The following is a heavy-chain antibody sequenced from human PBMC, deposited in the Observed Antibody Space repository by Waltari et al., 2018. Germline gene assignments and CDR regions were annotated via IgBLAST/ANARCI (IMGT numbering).Heavy chain of an antibody. CDR3: ATYIGASLGTAAFDV. CDR2: ISYIGAT. CDR1: GVSITANRHY. V-gene: IGHV4-39*01. D-gene: IGHD5-12*01. J-gene: IGHJ3*01. Sequence: QLQLRESGPGLVKPSETLSRSCSVSGVSITANRHYWGWIRQPPGQGLEWIATISYIGATYYSPSLKSRVTLSRDTSKNQLSLKVDSVTAADTAVYYCATYIGASLGTAAFDVWGQGTMVTVSS.